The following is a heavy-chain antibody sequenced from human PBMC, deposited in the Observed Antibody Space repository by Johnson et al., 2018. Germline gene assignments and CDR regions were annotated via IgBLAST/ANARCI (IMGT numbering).Heavy chain of an antibody. D-gene: IGHD6-13*01. CDR1: GFTFSSYS. J-gene: IGHJ6*03. CDR2: ISSSGSTI. CDR3: ARPAAAGYYYYMDV. Sequence: EVQLVESGGGLVKPGGSLRLSCAASGFTFSSYSMNWVRQAPGKGLEWVSYISSSGSTIYYADSVKGRFTISRDNAKNSLYLQMNSLRAEDTAVYYGARPAAAGYYYYMDVWGKGTTVTVSS. V-gene: IGHV3-21*01.